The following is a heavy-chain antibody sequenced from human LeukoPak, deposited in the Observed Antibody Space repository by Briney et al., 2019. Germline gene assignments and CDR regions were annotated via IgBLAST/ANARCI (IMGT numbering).Heavy chain of an antibody. V-gene: IGHV3-7*01. D-gene: IGHD5-18*01. J-gene: IGHJ6*03. CDR1: GFTFSSYW. CDR3: ARDGGYSYGYGAFVPYYYYYMDV. Sequence: GGSLSLSCAASGFTFSSYWMSWVRQAPGKGLEWVANIKQDGSEKYYVDSVKGRFTISRDNAKNSLYLQMNSLRAEDTAVYYCARDGGYSYGYGAFVPYYYYYMDVWGKGTTVTVSS. CDR2: IKQDGSEK.